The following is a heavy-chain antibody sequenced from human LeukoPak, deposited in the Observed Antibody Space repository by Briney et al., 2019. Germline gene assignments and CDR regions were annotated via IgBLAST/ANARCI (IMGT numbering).Heavy chain of an antibody. V-gene: IGHV3-74*03. CDR3: AREARVGGALQY. D-gene: IGHD1-26*01. CDR1: GFTFSHFG. J-gene: IGHJ4*02. Sequence: PGTSLRLSCEASGFTFSHFGMHWVRQAPGKGLAWVARINPDGSIRTYANSVQGRVTISRDTAKDTLFLQMNSLRAEDTAVYYCAREARVGGALQYWGQGTPVTVSS. CDR2: INPDGSIR.